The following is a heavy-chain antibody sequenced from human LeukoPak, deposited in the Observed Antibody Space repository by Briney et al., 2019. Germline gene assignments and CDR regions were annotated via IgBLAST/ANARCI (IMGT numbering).Heavy chain of an antibody. CDR1: GFTFSTYA. V-gene: IGHV3-21*04. D-gene: IGHD3-10*01. Sequence: GGSLRLSCAASGFTFSTYAMNWVRQAPGKGLEWVSSMSSSGSYMNYADSVKGRFTMSRDNAKNSLYLQMNSLRAEDTAVYYCATCEGPGAPSTYWGQGTLVTVSS. CDR3: ATCEGPGAPSTY. CDR2: MSSSGSYM. J-gene: IGHJ4*02.